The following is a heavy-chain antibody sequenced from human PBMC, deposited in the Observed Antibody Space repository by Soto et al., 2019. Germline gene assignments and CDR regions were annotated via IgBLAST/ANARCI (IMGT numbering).Heavy chain of an antibody. V-gene: IGHV3-73*01. CDR3: TRHREGYCSSTSCYGPWFDP. CDR2: IRSKANSYAT. CDR1: GFTFSGSA. J-gene: IGHJ5*02. D-gene: IGHD2-2*01. Sequence: GGSLRLSCAASGFTFSGSAMHWVRQASGKGLEWVGRIRSKANSYATAYAAPVKGRFTIPRDDSKKTEYLQMNSLKTEDTAVYYCTRHREGYCSSTSCYGPWFDPWGQGTLVTVSS.